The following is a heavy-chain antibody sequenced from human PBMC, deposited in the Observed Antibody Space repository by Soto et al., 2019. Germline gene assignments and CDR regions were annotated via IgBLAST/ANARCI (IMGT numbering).Heavy chain of an antibody. V-gene: IGHV1-2*04. CDR1: GYTFTGYY. J-gene: IGHJ6*02. CDR3: ARDLLWFGELYYGMDV. Sequence: ASVKVSCKASGYTFTGYYMHWVRQAPGQGLEWMGWINPNSGGTNYAQKFQGWVTMTRDTSISTAYMELSRLRSDDTAVYYCARDLLWFGELYYGMDVRGQGTTVTVSS. D-gene: IGHD3-10*01. CDR2: INPNSGGT.